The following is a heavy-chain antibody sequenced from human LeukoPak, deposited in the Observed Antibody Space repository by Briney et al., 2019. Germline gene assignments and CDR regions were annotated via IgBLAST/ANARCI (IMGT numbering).Heavy chain of an antibody. D-gene: IGHD2-15*01. CDR1: GFTLSHFW. V-gene: IGHV3-7*01. J-gene: IGHJ4*02. CDR3: AREDGYCSGGNCYSYFDS. CDR2: IKKTGSET. Sequence: GGSLRLSCAASGFTLSHFWMSWVRQAPGKGLEWVAYIKKTGSETYYVDSVKGRFTITRDNTRNSLFLQMYSLRAEDTAVYFCAREDGYCSGGNCYSYFDSWGQGTLVTVSS.